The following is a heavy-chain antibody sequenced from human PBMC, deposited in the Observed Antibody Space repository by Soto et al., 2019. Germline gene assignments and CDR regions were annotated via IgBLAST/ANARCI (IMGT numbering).Heavy chain of an antibody. V-gene: IGHV1-69*02. Sequence: QVQLVQSGAEVKKPGSSVKVSCKASGGTFSSYTISWVRQAPGQGLEWMGRIIPILGIANYAQKFQGRVTITADKSTSTAYMELSSLRSEDTAVYYCARERDCSSTSCYRNYYYYMDVWGKGTTDTVSS. J-gene: IGHJ6*03. CDR3: ARERDCSSTSCYRNYYYYMDV. CDR1: GGTFSSYT. D-gene: IGHD2-2*01. CDR2: IIPILGIA.